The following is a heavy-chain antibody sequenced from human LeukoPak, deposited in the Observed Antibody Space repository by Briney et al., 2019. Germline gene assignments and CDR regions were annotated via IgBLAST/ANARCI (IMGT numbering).Heavy chain of an antibody. J-gene: IGHJ3*02. CDR1: GFTFSSYL. CDR3: AREYCSTTSCSNHDAFDI. V-gene: IGHV3-74*01. D-gene: IGHD2-2*01. CDR2: ISGDERSI. Sequence: PGGSLRLSCAASGFTFSSYLMHWVRQAPGKGLEWVSRISGDERSISYADSVQGRFTISRDNAKNTLYLQMNSLRAEETAVYYCAREYCSTTSCSNHDAFDIWGQGTMVTVSS.